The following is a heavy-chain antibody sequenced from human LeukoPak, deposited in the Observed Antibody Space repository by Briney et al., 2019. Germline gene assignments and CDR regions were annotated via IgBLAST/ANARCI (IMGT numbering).Heavy chain of an antibody. CDR2: INSDGSST. Sequence: PGGSLRLSCAASGFTFSSYWMHWVRQAPGKGLVWVSRINSDGSSTSYADSVKGRFTISRDNAKNTLYLQMNSLRAEDTAVYYCAKHYSDGITWYFDLWGRGTLVTVSS. V-gene: IGHV3-74*01. D-gene: IGHD3-22*01. CDR1: GFTFSSYW. CDR3: AKHYSDGITWYFDL. J-gene: IGHJ2*01.